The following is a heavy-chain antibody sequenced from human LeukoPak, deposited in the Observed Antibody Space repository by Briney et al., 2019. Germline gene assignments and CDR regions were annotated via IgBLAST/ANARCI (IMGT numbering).Heavy chain of an antibody. CDR1: GGSISSYY. J-gene: IGHJ4*02. V-gene: IGHV4-59*08. CDR2: IYYSGST. CDR3: ARSLFTSSGYYTY. D-gene: IGHD3-22*01. Sequence: SETLSLTCTVSGGSISSYYWSWIRQPPGKGLEWIGYIYYSGSTNYNPSLKSRVTISVDTSKNQFSLKLSSVTAADTAVYYCARSLFTSSGYYTYWGQGTLVTVSS.